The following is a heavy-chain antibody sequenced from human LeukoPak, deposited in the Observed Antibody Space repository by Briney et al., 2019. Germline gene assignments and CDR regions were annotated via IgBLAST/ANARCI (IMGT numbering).Heavy chain of an antibody. CDR2: IYYSGST. CDR1: GGSISSSSYY. CDR3: ARRSRYPQEYYYYYMDV. Sequence: SETLSLTCTVSGGSISSSSYYWGWIRQPPGKGLEWIGSIYYSGSTYYNPSLKSRVTISVDTSKNQFSLKLSSVTAADTAVYYCARRSRYPQEYYYYYMDVWGKGTTVTASS. D-gene: IGHD1-14*01. J-gene: IGHJ6*03. V-gene: IGHV4-39*01.